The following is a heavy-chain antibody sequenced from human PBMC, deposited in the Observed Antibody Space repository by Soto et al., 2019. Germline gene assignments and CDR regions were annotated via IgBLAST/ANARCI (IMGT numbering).Heavy chain of an antibody. CDR1: GFTVSSNY. V-gene: IGHV3-66*01. J-gene: IGHJ6*02. D-gene: IGHD2-2*01. CDR2: IYSGGST. Sequence: GGSLRLSCAASGFTVSSNYMSWVRQAPGKGLKWVSVIYSGGSTYYADSVKGRFTISRDNSKNTLYLQMNSLRAEDTAVYYCARDKVVVRVESHYGMDVWGQGTTVTVSS. CDR3: ARDKVVVRVESHYGMDV.